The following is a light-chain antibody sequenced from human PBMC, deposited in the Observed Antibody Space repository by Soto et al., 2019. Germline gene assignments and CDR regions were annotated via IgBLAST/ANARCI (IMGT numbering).Light chain of an antibody. Sequence: QSVLTQPPSVSGAPGQRVTISCTGSSSNIGAGYVVHWYQQLPGTAPKLLIYGNSNRPSGVPDRFSGSKSGTSASLAITGRQAEDEADYYCQSYDSSLSGLYVFGTGTKVTVL. CDR2: GNS. J-gene: IGLJ1*01. V-gene: IGLV1-40*01. CDR3: QSYDSSLSGLYV. CDR1: SSNIGAGYV.